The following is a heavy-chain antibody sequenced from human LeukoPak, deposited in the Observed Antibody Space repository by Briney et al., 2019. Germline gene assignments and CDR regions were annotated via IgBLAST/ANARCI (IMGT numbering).Heavy chain of an antibody. V-gene: IGHV4-61*02. J-gene: IGHJ5*02. CDR3: ARDRLGHPFDP. D-gene: IGHD3-16*01. Sequence: PSETLSLTCTVSGGSISSGSYYWSWIRQPAGKGLEWIGRIYTSGSTNYNPSLKSRVTISVDTSKNQFSLKLSSVTAADTAVYYCARDRLGHPFDPWGQGTLVTVSS. CDR2: IYTSGST. CDR1: GGSISSGSYY.